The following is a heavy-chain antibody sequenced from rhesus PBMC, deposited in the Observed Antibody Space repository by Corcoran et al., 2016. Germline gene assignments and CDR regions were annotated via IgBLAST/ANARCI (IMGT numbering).Heavy chain of an antibody. Sequence: QVQLQESGPGLVKPSETLSLTCAVSGGSISDASYLSWIRQPPGKGLEWIGYIYGSGGGTNYNPSLKNRVTISIDTSKNQCSWKLSSVTAADTAVYYCARDYGNYPDYWGQGVLVTVSS. CDR3: ARDYGNYPDY. J-gene: IGHJ4*01. D-gene: IGHD4-29*01. CDR2: IYGSGGGT. CDR1: GGSISDASY. V-gene: IGHV4-106*01.